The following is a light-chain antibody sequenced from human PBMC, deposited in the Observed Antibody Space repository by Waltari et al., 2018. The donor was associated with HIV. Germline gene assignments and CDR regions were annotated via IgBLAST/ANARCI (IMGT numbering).Light chain of an antibody. Sequence: EIVLTQSPGTLSLSPGERATLSCRASQSVSSSYLVWYQQKPGQAPRLLIYGASSRATGIPDRFSGSGSGTDFTLIISRLEPEDFAVYYCQQYGSSPTFGGGTKVEIK. V-gene: IGKV3-20*01. CDR3: QQYGSSPT. J-gene: IGKJ4*01. CDR2: GAS. CDR1: QSVSSSY.